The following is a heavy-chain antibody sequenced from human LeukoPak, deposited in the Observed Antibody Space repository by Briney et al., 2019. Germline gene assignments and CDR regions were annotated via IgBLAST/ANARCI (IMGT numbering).Heavy chain of an antibody. CDR2: ISSNGGST. V-gene: IGHV3-64*01. CDR1: GFTFSSYA. Sequence: GGSLRLSCAASGFTFSSYAMHWVRQAPGKGLEYVSAISSNGGSTYYANSVKGRFTISRDNSKNTLYLQMGSLRAEDMAVYYCARDHRYSSSSRDYYYYYGMDVWGQGTTVTVSS. CDR3: ARDHRYSSSSRDYYYYYGMDV. J-gene: IGHJ6*02. D-gene: IGHD6-6*01.